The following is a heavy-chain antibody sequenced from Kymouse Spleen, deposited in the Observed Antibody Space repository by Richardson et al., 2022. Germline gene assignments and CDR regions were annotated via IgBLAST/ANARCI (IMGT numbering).Heavy chain of an antibody. CDR3: ARDPVVGAPDAFDI. V-gene: IGHV3-33*01. D-gene: IGHD1-26*01. CDR2: IWYDGSNK. CDR1: GFTFSSYG. J-gene: IGHJ3*02. Sequence: QVQLVESGGGVVQPGRSLRLSCAASGFTFSSYGMHWVRQAPGKGLEWVAVIWYDGSNKYYADSVKGRFTISRDNSKNTLYLQMNSLRAEDTAVYYCARDPVVGAPDAFDIWGQGTMVTVSS.